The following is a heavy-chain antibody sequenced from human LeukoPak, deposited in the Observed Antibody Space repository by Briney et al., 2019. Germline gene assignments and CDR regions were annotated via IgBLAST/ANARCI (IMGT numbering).Heavy chain of an antibody. Sequence: SETLSLTCAVYGRSFTGYYWGWIRQPPGKGLEWIGEINHTGGTNYNPSLKSRVTISVDTSKNQFSLKLASVTAADTAVYYCARQGGYIAPLALWGQGTLVTVSA. D-gene: IGHD6-13*01. CDR1: GRSFTGYY. CDR3: ARQGGYIAPLAL. V-gene: IGHV4-34*01. J-gene: IGHJ4*02. CDR2: INHTGGT.